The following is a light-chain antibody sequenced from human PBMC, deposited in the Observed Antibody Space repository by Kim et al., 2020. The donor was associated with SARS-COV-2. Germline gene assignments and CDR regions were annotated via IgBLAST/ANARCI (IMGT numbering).Light chain of an antibody. V-gene: IGKV1-12*01. CDR1: QDINSW. CDR2: AAS. Sequence: SAAVGDRVTITCRASQDINSWLAWYQQKPGKAPKVLIYAASSLQSGVPSRFSGSGSGTEFTLTINSLQPEDLATYFCQQAYTFPLTFGGGTKLEIK. CDR3: QQAYTFPLT. J-gene: IGKJ4*01.